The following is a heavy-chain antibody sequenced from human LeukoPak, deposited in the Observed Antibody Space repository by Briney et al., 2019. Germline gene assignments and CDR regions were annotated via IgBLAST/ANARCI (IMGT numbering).Heavy chain of an antibody. CDR2: INPNTGGT. D-gene: IGHD3-22*01. J-gene: IGHJ4*02. V-gene: IGHV1-2*02. Sequence: ASVKVSCKASGNTFTGYYVHWVRQAPGQGLEWMGWINPNTGGTNYAQNFQGRITMTRDTSSSATHMELSSLRSDDTAVFYCATSRNPHDGSGYYSGHYFDNWGQGILVTVSS. CDR1: GNTFTGYY. CDR3: ATSRNPHDGSGYYSGHYFDN.